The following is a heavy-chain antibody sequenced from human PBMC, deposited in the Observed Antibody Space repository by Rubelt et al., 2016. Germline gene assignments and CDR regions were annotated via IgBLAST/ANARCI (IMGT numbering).Heavy chain of an antibody. CDR2: INHSEST. V-gene: IGHV4-34*01. Sequence: QVQLQQWGAGLLKPSETLSLTCAVYGGSFSGYYWSWIRQPPGKGLEGIGEINHSESTNYNPSLKSRVTISVDTSKNQFSLKLSSVTAADTAVYYCARRRRYSGSSYWYFDLWGRGTLVTVSS. D-gene: IGHD1-26*01. J-gene: IGHJ2*01. CDR3: ARRRRYSGSSYWYFDL. CDR1: GGSFSGYY.